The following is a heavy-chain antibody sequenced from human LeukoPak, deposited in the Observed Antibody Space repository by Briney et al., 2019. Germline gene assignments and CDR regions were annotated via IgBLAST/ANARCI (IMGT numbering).Heavy chain of an antibody. D-gene: IGHD2-21*02. V-gene: IGHV4-4*07. J-gene: IGHJ5*02. Sequence: PSETLSLTCTVSGGSISSYYWSWIRQPAGKGLEWIGRIYTSGSTDYNPSLKSRVTMSVGTSKNQFSLKLSSVTAADTAVYYCARDGLGGDCYSARCNWFDPWGQGTLVTVSS. CDR2: IYTSGST. CDR3: ARDGLGGDCYSARCNWFDP. CDR1: GGSISSYY.